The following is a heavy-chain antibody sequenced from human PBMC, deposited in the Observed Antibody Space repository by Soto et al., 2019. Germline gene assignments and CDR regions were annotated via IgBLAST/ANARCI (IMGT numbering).Heavy chain of an antibody. CDR2: ISYDGSNK. J-gene: IGHJ4*02. CDR1: GFTFSSYA. Sequence: GGSLRLSCAASGFTFSSYAMHWVRQAPGKGLEWVAVISYDGSNKFYADSGKGRFTISRDNSKSTLYLQMNSLRAEDTAVYYCARDKEEQWLVLPGVWGQGTLVTVSS. CDR3: ARDKEEQWLVLPGV. V-gene: IGHV3-30-3*01. D-gene: IGHD6-19*01.